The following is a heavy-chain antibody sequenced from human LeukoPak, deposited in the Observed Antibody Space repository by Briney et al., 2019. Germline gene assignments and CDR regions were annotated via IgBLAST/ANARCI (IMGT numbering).Heavy chain of an antibody. CDR3: AREKFGYMDV. CDR2: IYTSGST. Sequence: SQTLSLTCTVSGGSISSGDYYWSWIRQPPGKGLEWIGRIYTSGSTNYNPSLKSRVTISVDTSKNQFSLKLSSVTAADTAVYYCAREKFGYMDVWGKGTTVTVSS. D-gene: IGHD3-16*01. CDR1: GGSISSGDYY. J-gene: IGHJ6*03. V-gene: IGHV4-61*02.